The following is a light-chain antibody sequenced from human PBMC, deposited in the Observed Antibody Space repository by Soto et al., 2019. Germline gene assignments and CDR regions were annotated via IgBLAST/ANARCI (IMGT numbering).Light chain of an antibody. CDR3: QQSYSTPWT. Sequence: DIQMTQSPSSLSAAVGDRVTITCRASQSISNYLNWYQQKPGKAPKLLIYAASSLQSGIPSRFSGSGSETDFTLTISSLQPEDFATYYCQQSYSTPWTFGQGTKV. CDR1: QSISNY. V-gene: IGKV1-39*01. J-gene: IGKJ1*01. CDR2: AAS.